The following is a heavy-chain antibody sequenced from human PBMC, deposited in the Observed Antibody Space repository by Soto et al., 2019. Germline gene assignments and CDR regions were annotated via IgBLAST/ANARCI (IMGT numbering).Heavy chain of an antibody. D-gene: IGHD2-2*01. J-gene: IGHJ6*02. Sequence: GGSLRLSCAASGFTFSEYAMSWVRQAPGRGLEWVSASGGDGSTTDYVDSVKGRFTVSRDNSRNTLYLQMNSLKTEDTAVYYCTTDRVVPAAASPIYYYYYYGMDVWGQGTTVTVSS. CDR3: TTDRVVPAAASPIYYYYYYGMDV. CDR2: SGGDGSTT. CDR1: GFTFSEYA. V-gene: IGHV3-23*02.